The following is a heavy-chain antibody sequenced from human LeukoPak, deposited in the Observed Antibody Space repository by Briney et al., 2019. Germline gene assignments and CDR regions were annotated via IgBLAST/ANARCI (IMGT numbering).Heavy chain of an antibody. CDR3: AKELGMVRGVTRFDAFDI. Sequence: PGGSLRLSCAACGFTFSSYAMSWVRQAPGKGLEWVSAISGSGGSTYYADSVKGRFTISRDNSKNTLYLQMNSLRAEDTAVYYCAKELGMVRGVTRFDAFDIWGQGTMVTVSS. V-gene: IGHV3-23*01. CDR2: ISGSGGST. J-gene: IGHJ3*02. D-gene: IGHD3-10*01. CDR1: GFTFSSYA.